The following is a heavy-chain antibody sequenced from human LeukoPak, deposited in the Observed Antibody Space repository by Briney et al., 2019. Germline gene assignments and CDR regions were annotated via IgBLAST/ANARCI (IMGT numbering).Heavy chain of an antibody. CDR1: GYTFTSNY. Sequence: ASVKVSCKASGYTFTSNYIHWVRQAPGQGLEWMGMIYPRDGSTSYAQKFQGRVTMTTDTSTSTAYMELRSLRSDDTAVYYCAGNKYSSGWSREYELDYWGQGTLVTVSS. CDR2: IYPRDGST. J-gene: IGHJ4*02. CDR3: AGNKYSSGWSREYELDY. V-gene: IGHV1-46*01. D-gene: IGHD6-19*01.